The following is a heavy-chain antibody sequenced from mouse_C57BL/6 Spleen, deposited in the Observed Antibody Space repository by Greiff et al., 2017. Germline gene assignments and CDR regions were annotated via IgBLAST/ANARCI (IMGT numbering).Heavy chain of an antibody. CDR3: AKRDYCSFDY. Sequence: VQLQQPGAELVKPGASVKLSCKASGYTFTSYWITWVKQRPGQGLEWIGDIYPGSGSTKYNEKFKSKATLTVDTSSSSAYMQLSSLTSVDSAVYYCAKRDYCSFDYCGQSATLTVSS. V-gene: IGHV1-55*01. CDR1: GYTFTSYW. J-gene: IGHJ2*01. CDR2: IYPGSGST. D-gene: IGHD1-1*01.